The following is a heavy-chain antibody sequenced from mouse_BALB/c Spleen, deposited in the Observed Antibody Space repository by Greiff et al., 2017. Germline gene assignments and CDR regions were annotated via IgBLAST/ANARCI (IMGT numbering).Heavy chain of an antibody. Sequence: EVKLVESGPELVKPGASVKMSCKASGYTFTSYVMHWVKQKPGQGLEWIGYINPYNDGTKYNEKFKGKATLTSDKSSSTAYMELSSLTSEDSAVYYCARRLYSSWFAYWGQGTLVTVSA. CDR3: ARRLYSSWFAY. CDR2: INPYNDGT. V-gene: IGHV1-14*01. D-gene: IGHD2-3*01. J-gene: IGHJ3*01. CDR1: GYTFTSYV.